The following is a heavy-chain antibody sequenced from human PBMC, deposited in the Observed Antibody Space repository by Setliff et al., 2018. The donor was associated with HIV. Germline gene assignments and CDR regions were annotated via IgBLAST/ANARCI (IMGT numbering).Heavy chain of an antibody. CDR3: AKGFYYDSGDGRVRAFDI. CDR2: VAGNAVNT. D-gene: IGHD3-22*01. CDR1: GYTFNNYA. V-gene: IGHV3-23*01. J-gene: IGHJ3*02. Sequence: PGGSLRLSCAASGYTFNNYAMSWVRQAPGKGLEWVSTVAGNAVNTYHADSVKGRFTISRDNSKNTLYLQMNSLRAEDTAVYFCAKGFYYDSGDGRVRAFDIWGQGTMVTVSS.